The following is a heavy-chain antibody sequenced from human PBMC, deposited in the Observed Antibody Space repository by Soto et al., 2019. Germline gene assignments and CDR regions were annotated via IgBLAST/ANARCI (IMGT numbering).Heavy chain of an antibody. J-gene: IGHJ3*01. CDR3: AHTIVVVPTAHDAFDV. V-gene: IGHV2-5*02. CDR1: GFSLSSIGVG. CDR2: LYWDDDK. Sequence: QITLKESGPTLVKPTQTLTLACTFSGFSLSSIGVGVGWIRQPPGKALEWLGILYWDDDKHYSPSLKSRISIAKDTSKPQVVLTLTNMDPVDTATYYCAHTIVVVPTAHDAFDVWGQGTMVTVSS. D-gene: IGHD2-2*01.